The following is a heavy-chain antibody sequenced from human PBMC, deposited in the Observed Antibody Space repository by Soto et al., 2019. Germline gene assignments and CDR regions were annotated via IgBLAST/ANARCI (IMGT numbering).Heavy chain of an antibody. CDR2: INPNSGGT. V-gene: IGHV1-2*04. CDR3: AREYSGDSAAFDI. J-gene: IGHJ3*02. Sequence: ASVKVSCKASGYTFTGYYMHWVRQAPGQGLEWMGWINPNSGGTNYAQKFQGWVTMTRDTSISTAYMELSRLRSDDTAVYYCAREYSGDSAAFDIWGQGTMVTVSS. CDR1: GYTFTGYY. D-gene: IGHD6-13*01.